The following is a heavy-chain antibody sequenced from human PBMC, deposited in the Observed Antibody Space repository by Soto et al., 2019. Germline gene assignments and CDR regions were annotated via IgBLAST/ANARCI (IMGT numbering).Heavy chain of an antibody. CDR3: ARGRYGDY. CDR1: GYAFTTYG. Sequence: QVHLVESGAEVKKPGASVKVSCKGSGYAFTTYGITWVRQAPGQGLEWMGWISAHNGNTNYAQKLQGRVTVTRDTSTSTAYMELRSLRSDDTAVYYCARGRYGDYWGQGALVTVSS. J-gene: IGHJ4*02. D-gene: IGHD1-1*01. CDR2: ISAHNGNT. V-gene: IGHV1-18*01.